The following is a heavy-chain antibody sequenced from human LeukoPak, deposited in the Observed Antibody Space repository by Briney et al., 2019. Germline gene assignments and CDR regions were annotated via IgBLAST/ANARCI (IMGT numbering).Heavy chain of an antibody. CDR3: ASSSGWYWFGY. CDR1: GFTFSDYY. V-gene: IGHV3-11*01. D-gene: IGHD6-19*01. Sequence: GGSPRLYCAASGFTFSDYYMSWIRQAPGKGLEWVSYISSSGSTIYYADSVKGRFTISRDNAKNSLYLQMNSLRAEDTAVYYCASSSGWYWFGYWGQGTLVTVSS. CDR2: ISSSGSTI. J-gene: IGHJ4*02.